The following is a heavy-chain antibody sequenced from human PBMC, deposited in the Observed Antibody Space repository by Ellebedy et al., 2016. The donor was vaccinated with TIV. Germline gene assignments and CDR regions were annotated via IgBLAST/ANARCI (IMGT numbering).Heavy chain of an antibody. Sequence: MPSETLSLTCTVSGGSISNSDYYRNWIRQPPGKGLEWIGSIYYSGSAYYNPSLKSRVTVSVYTSKNQFSLNLSSVTAADTAVYYCARDPALPRGRFDTWGQGTLVTVSS. CDR1: GGSISNSDYY. CDR3: ARDPALPRGRFDT. CDR2: IYYSGSA. V-gene: IGHV4-39*07. J-gene: IGHJ5*02.